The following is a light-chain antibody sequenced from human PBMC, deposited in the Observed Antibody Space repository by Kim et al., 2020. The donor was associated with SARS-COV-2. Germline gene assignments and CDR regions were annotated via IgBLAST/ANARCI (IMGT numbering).Light chain of an antibody. V-gene: IGLV1-44*01. Sequence: RVTIACSGSSSNIGSNTVSWYQQFAGTAPKLLIYSDNQRPSGVPDRFSASKSGSSASLAISGLQSDDEADYYCAAWDDSLNGRGVFGGGTQLTVL. CDR1: SSNIGSNT. CDR2: SDN. CDR3: AAWDDSLNGRGV. J-gene: IGLJ3*02.